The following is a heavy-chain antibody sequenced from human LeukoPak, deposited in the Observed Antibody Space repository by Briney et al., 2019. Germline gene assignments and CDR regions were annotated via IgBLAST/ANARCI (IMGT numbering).Heavy chain of an antibody. D-gene: IGHD3-10*01. J-gene: IGHJ4*02. CDR1: GGSISSYH. Sequence: SETLSLTCTVSGGSISSYHWSWIRQPPGKGLVWIGYIYYSGSTNYNPSLKSRVTISLDTSKNQFSLKLSSVTAADTAVYYCARVGDDGSGSYYIVGWGQGTLVTVSS. V-gene: IGHV4-59*01. CDR3: ARVGDDGSGSYYIVG. CDR2: IYYSGST.